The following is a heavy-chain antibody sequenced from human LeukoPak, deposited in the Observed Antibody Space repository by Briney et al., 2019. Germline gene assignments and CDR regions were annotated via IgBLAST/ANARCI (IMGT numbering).Heavy chain of an antibody. Sequence: ASVKVSCKASGYTFTNYGISWVRQAPGQGLEWMGWISAYNGNTNYAQKLQGRVTMTTDASTSTAYMELRSLRSDDTAVYYCARDTAPVMYYYGSGSYNYYYGMDVWGQGTTVTVSS. CDR3: ARDTAPVMYYYGSGSYNYYYGMDV. J-gene: IGHJ6*02. D-gene: IGHD3-10*01. CDR1: GYTFTNYG. V-gene: IGHV1-18*01. CDR2: ISAYNGNT.